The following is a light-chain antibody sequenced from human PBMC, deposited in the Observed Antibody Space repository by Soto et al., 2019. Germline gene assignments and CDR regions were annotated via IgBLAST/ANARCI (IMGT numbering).Light chain of an antibody. CDR1: SSDVGRYNH. Sequence: QSALTQPASVSGSPGQSITISCTGTSSDVGRYNHVSWYQHHPGKAPKLIISEVSNRPSGGSNRFSGSKSGYTASLTISGLQAEDEADYYCNSHTSGDFRVFGTGTKLTVL. J-gene: IGLJ1*01. V-gene: IGLV2-14*01. CDR3: NSHTSGDFRV. CDR2: EVS.